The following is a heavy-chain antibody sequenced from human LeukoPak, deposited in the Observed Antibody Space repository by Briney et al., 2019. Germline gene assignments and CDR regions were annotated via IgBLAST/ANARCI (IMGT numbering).Heavy chain of an antibody. J-gene: IGHJ4*02. CDR2: IYTSGST. CDR3: ARLDYGGNSVDY. D-gene: IGHD4-23*01. CDR1: GGSISSYY. Sequence: KPSETLSLTCTVSGGSISSYYWSWIRQPPGKGLKWIGYIYTSGSTNYNPSLKSRVTISVDTSKNQFSLKLSSVTAADTAVYYCARLDYGGNSVDYWGQGTLVTVSS. V-gene: IGHV4-4*09.